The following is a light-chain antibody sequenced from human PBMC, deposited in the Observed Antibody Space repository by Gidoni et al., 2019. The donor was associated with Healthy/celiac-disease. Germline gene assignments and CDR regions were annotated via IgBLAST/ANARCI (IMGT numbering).Light chain of an antibody. CDR3: ATWVDRLNGLT. CDR1: TSNIGSNP. CDR2: SNS. V-gene: IGLV1-44*01. Sequence: QSVLTQPPSASATPGPTITISCSESTSNIGSNPVNWYQHIPGASPKLLIYSNSQRPSGVPDRFSGSKSGTSASLAISDLQSEDEADYYCATWVDRLNGLTFGGGTKLTVL. J-gene: IGLJ2*01.